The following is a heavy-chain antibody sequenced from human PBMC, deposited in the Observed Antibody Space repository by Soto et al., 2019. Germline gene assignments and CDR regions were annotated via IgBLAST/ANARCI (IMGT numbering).Heavy chain of an antibody. CDR2: INHSGST. CDR1: GGSFSGYY. Sequence: SETLSLTCAVYGGSFSGYYWSWIRQPPGKGLEWIGEINHSGSTNYNPSLKSRVTISVDTSKNQFSLKLSSVTAADTAVYYCARGTVVVPAAIRGFNYYYYMDVWGKGTKVTVSS. CDR3: ARGTVVVPAAIRGFNYYYYMDV. D-gene: IGHD2-2*01. J-gene: IGHJ6*03. V-gene: IGHV4-34*01.